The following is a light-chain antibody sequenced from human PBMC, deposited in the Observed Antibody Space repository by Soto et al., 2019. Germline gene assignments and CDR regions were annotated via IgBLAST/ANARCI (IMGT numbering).Light chain of an antibody. J-gene: IGKJ1*01. V-gene: IGKV3-20*01. CDR3: QQYGSSPPRT. CDR2: GAS. Sequence: EIVLTQSPGTLSLSPGERATLSCRASQSVSSSYLAWYQQKPGQAPRLLIYGASSMATDIPDRFSGSGSGTDFTLTISRLEPEDFAVYYCQQYGSSPPRTFGQGTKVEIK. CDR1: QSVSSSY.